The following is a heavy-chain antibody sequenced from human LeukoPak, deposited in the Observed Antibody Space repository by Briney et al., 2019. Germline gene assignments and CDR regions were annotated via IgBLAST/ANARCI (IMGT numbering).Heavy chain of an antibody. Sequence: SGGSLRLSCAASGFTFSSYSMNWVRQAPGKGLEWVSSISSSSSYIYYADSVKGRFTISRDNAENSLYLQMNSLRAEDTAVYYCARAVAGRGTYFDYWGQGTLVTVSS. CDR3: ARAVAGRGTYFDY. J-gene: IGHJ4*02. CDR2: ISSSSSYI. V-gene: IGHV3-21*01. D-gene: IGHD6-19*01. CDR1: GFTFSSYS.